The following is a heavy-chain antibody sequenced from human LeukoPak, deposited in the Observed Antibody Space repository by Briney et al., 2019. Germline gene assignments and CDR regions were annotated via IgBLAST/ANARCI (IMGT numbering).Heavy chain of an antibody. CDR2: INPSGGST. V-gene: IGHV1-46*01. CDR3: ARDVRSYAYSRSYYYFDY. J-gene: IGHJ4*02. D-gene: IGHD1-26*01. Sequence: ASVKVSCKASGYTFTSYYMHWVRQAPGQGLEWMGIINPSGGSTSYAQKFQGRVTMTRDTSTSTVYMELSSLRSEDTAVYYCARDVRSYAYSRSYYYFDYWGQGTLVTVSS. CDR1: GYTFTSYY.